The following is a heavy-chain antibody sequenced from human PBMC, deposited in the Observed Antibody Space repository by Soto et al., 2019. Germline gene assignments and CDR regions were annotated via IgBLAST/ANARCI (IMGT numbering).Heavy chain of an antibody. V-gene: IGHV4-34*01. CDR3: ARDSPSSGWYDRGDAFDI. CDR1: GGSFSGYH. Sequence: SETLSLTCAVYGGSFSGYHWSWIRQPPGKGLEWIGDINYGGSTNYNPSLKSRVTISVDTSKNQFSLKLSSVTAADTAVYYCARDSPSSGWYDRGDAFDIWGQGTMVTVSS. CDR2: INYGGST. J-gene: IGHJ3*02. D-gene: IGHD6-19*01.